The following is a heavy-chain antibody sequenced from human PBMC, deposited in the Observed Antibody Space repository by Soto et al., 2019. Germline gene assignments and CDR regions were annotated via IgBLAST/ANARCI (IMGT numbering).Heavy chain of an antibody. CDR2: ISGSGGST. CDR1: GLTFSSYW. J-gene: IGHJ4*02. CDR3: AKDAEQWLSSVYFDY. Sequence: EVQLVESGGGLVQPGGSLRLSCAASGLTFSSYWMHWVRQVPGKGLEWVSAISGSGGSTYYADSVKGRFTISRDNSKNTLYLQMNSLRAEDTAVYYCAKDAEQWLSSVYFDYWGQGTLVTVSS. V-gene: IGHV3-23*04. D-gene: IGHD6-19*01.